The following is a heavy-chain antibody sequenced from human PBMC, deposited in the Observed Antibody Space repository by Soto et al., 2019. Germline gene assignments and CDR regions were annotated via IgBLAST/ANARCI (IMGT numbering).Heavy chain of an antibody. J-gene: IGHJ4*02. CDR3: VTAVRTRLDN. D-gene: IGHD3-10*01. V-gene: IGHV3-23*01. Sequence: GGSLRLSCAASGFTFSCYSMNWVRQAPGKGLEWVSSIRQSGDRSSYADSAKGRFTISRDNSKNTLYLQMNGLRLDDTAVYYCVTAVRTRLDNWGPGTLVTVS. CDR2: IRQSGDRS. CDR1: GFTFSCYS.